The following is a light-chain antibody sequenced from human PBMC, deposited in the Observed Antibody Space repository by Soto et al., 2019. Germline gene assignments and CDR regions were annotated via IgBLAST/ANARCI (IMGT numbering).Light chain of an antibody. Sequence: EIELKQSLGAVSVSPVDIATLSFRSSQSVSSSYLAWYQQKPGQAPRLLIYGASSRATGTPDRFSGSGSGTDFTLTISRLEPEDFAMYYCQQDGVITPKFGRGTKVDIK. J-gene: IGKJ1*01. CDR3: QQDGVITPK. V-gene: IGKV3-20*01. CDR2: GAS. CDR1: QSVSSSY.